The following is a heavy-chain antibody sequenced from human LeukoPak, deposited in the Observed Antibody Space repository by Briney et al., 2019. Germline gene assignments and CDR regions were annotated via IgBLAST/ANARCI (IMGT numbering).Heavy chain of an antibody. V-gene: IGHV4-59*01. CDR1: GASFTNYY. J-gene: IGHJ4*02. CDR2: SSYNGNT. Sequence: SETLSLTCTVSGASFTNYYWSFIRQPPGKGLEWIGFSSYNGNTNYHPSLKSRVTISLDMSKNQFSLRLNSVTAADTAVYYCARGTLMWFGAKMEYYFDSWGQGTPLAVSS. D-gene: IGHD3-10*01. CDR3: ARGTLMWFGAKMEYYFDS.